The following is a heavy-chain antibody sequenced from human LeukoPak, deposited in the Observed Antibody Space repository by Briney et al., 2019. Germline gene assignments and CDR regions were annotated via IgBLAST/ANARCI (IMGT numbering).Heavy chain of an antibody. CDR2: IYYSGST. CDR1: GGSISRYY. Sequence: SETLSLTCTVSGGSISRYYWSWIRQPPGKGLEWIGYIYYSGSTNYNPSLKSRVTISVDTSKNQFSLKLSSVTAADTAVYYCARDEAAMVPFFDYWGQGTLVTVFS. V-gene: IGHV4-59*01. CDR3: ARDEAAMVPFFDY. D-gene: IGHD3-10*01. J-gene: IGHJ4*02.